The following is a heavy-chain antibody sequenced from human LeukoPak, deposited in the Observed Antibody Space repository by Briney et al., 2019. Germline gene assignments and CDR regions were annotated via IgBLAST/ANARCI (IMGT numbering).Heavy chain of an antibody. Sequence: SVKVSCKASGGTFSSYTISWVRQAPGQGLEWMGRIIPILGIANYAQKFQGRVTITADKSTSTAYMELSSLRSEDTAVYYCASYRRLGYCSSTSCEHWGQGTLVTVSS. V-gene: IGHV1-69*02. D-gene: IGHD2-2*01. CDR2: IIPILGIA. CDR1: GGTFSSYT. CDR3: ASYRRLGYCSSTSCEH. J-gene: IGHJ4*02.